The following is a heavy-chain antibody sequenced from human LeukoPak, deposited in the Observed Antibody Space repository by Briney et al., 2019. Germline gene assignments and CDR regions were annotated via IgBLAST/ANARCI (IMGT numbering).Heavy chain of an antibody. Sequence: PGGSLRLSCAASGFTFSSHSIHWVRQAPGKGLVWVSGINRDGSSTSYADSVEGRFTISRDNAKNTLYLQMNSLRAEDTAVYYCARGSGNEPFDYWGQGTLVTVSS. J-gene: IGHJ4*02. CDR3: ARGSGNEPFDY. V-gene: IGHV3-74*01. CDR1: GFTFSSHS. D-gene: IGHD5-12*01. CDR2: INRDGSST.